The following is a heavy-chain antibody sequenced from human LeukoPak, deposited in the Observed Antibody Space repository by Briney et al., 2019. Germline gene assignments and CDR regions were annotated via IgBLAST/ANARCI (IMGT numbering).Heavy chain of an antibody. J-gene: IGHJ5*02. D-gene: IGHD3-16*02. Sequence: SETLSLTCIVSSGSVSSSSYYWGWIRQPPGRGLEWIGSIYYSGNTYYNPSLKSRVTISVDTSKNQFSLKLSSVTAADTAVYYCARHRYDYVWGSYQDWGGSLNWFDPWGQGTLVTVSS. CDR3: ARHRYDYVWGSYQDWGGSLNWFDP. CDR2: IYYSGNT. CDR1: SGSVSSSSYY. V-gene: IGHV4-39*01.